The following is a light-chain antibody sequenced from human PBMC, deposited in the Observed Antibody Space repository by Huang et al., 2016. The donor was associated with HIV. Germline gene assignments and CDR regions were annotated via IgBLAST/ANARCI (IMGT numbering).Light chain of an antibody. Sequence: PGERATLSCRASQSVVNLAWYPHKPGQAPRLLIYDASNRASGIPARFSGSGSGTDFTLPVNIRQPEDSAGYYCQQRNSWPPITFGQGTRLEIK. V-gene: IGKV3-11*01. J-gene: IGKJ5*01. CDR2: DAS. CDR1: QSVVN. CDR3: QQRNSWPPIT.